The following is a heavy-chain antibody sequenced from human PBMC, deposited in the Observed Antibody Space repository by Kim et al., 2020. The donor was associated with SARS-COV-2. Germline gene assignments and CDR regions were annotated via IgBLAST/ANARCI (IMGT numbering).Heavy chain of an antibody. J-gene: IGHJ4*02. D-gene: IGHD6-19*01. V-gene: IGHV4-61*07. Sequence: NYHPSLKSRVTISVDTSKNQFSLKLSSVTAADTAVYYCASHSSGWTGIDYWGQGTLVTVSS. CDR3: ASHSSGWTGIDY.